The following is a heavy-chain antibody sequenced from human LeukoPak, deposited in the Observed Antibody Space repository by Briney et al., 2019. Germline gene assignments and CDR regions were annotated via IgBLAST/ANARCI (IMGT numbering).Heavy chain of an antibody. CDR1: GFTFSSYW. J-gene: IGHJ4*02. Sequence: GGSLRLSCADSGFTFSSYWMNWVRQAPGKGLVWVSRIASDGSSTTYADSVKGRFSISRDNAKSTLYLQMNSLRVEDTAVYYCARGRPHGNDYWGRGTLVTVSS. V-gene: IGHV3-74*01. CDR3: ARGRPHGNDY. CDR2: IASDGSST. D-gene: IGHD4-23*01.